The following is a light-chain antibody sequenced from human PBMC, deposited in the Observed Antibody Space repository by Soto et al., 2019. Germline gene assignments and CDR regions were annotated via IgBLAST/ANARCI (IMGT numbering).Light chain of an antibody. CDR2: KAS. CDR3: QQYDSSSRT. CDR1: QGISSA. Sequence: AIQLTQSPSSLSASVGDRVTITCRASQGISSALAWYQQKAGKAPKLLIYKASSLESGVPSRFSGSGSGTEFTLTISSLQPDDFATYYCQQYDSSSRTFGQGTKVEIK. J-gene: IGKJ1*01. V-gene: IGKV1-13*02.